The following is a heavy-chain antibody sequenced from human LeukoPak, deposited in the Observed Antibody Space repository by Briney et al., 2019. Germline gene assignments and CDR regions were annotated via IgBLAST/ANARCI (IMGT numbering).Heavy chain of an antibody. D-gene: IGHD6-6*01. CDR1: GYTFTGYY. J-gene: IGHJ2*01. CDR3: ARYPLDHWYFDL. V-gene: IGHV1-2*06. Sequence: ASVKVSCKASGYTFTGYYMHWVRQAPGQGLEWMGRINPNSGGTNYAQKFQGRVTMTRDTSISTAYMELSRLRSDDTAVYYCARYPLDHWYFDLWGRGTLVTVSS. CDR2: INPNSGGT.